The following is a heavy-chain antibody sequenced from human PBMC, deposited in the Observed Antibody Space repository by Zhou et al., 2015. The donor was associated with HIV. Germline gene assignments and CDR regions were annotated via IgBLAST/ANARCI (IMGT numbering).Heavy chain of an antibody. V-gene: IGHV1-69*01. CDR2: IIPIFGTA. CDR1: GGSFSSYA. CDR3: ASVPQLASHWDY. Sequence: QVQLVQSGAEVKKPGSSVKVSCKASGGSFSSYAISWVRQAPGQGLEWMGGIIPIFGTANYAQKFQGRVTIIADESTSTAYMELSSLRSEDTAVYYCASVPQLASHWDYWGQGTLVTVSS. D-gene: IGHD1-1*01. J-gene: IGHJ4*02.